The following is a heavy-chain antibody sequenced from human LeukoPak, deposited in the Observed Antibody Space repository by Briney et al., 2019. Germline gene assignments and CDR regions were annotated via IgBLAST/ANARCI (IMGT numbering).Heavy chain of an antibody. Sequence: GGSLRLSCAASGFTFSSYAMSWVRQAPGKGLEWVSAISGSGGSTYYADSVKGRFTISRDNSKNTLYLQMNSLRAEDTAVYYCARDLRNDSSGYYYVWGFDYWGQGTLVTVSS. CDR1: GFTFSSYA. V-gene: IGHV3-23*01. CDR2: ISGSGGST. CDR3: ARDLRNDSSGYYYVWGFDY. J-gene: IGHJ4*02. D-gene: IGHD3-22*01.